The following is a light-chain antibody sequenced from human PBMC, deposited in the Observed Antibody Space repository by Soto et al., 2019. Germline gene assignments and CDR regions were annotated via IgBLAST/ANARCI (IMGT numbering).Light chain of an antibody. Sequence: EIVLTQSPGTLSLSPGERATLSCRASQRVSSRSLAWYQHKPGQAPRILIYGASNRATGIPDRFGGSGSGTDFTLTISRLELEDYAVYYCQHYGDSPPVTFGGGTKVEIK. J-gene: IGKJ4*01. V-gene: IGKV3-20*01. CDR2: GAS. CDR1: QRVSSRS. CDR3: QHYGDSPPVT.